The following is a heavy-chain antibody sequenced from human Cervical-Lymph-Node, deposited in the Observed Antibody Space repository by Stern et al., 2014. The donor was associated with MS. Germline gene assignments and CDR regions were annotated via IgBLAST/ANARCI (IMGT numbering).Heavy chain of an antibody. Sequence: QVQLVESGGGLAKPGGSLRLSCAASGFTFSDYYMSWIRQAPGNGLEWVSYISSRRSNIYYADSVKGRFTVSRDNAKNSLYLQMNSLRAEDTAVYYCAGYGGGQLWLTWGKAWFDPWGQGALVTVSS. CDR2: ISSRRSNI. CDR3: AGYGGGQLWLTWGKAWFDP. CDR1: GFTFSDYY. J-gene: IGHJ5*02. V-gene: IGHV3-11*01. D-gene: IGHD5-18*01.